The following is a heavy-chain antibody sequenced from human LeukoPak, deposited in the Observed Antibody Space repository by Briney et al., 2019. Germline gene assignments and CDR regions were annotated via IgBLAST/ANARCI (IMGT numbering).Heavy chain of an antibody. CDR3: ARGWSWSGYLYIGY. J-gene: IGHJ4*02. CDR2: INAGNGNT. Sequence: ASVKVSCKASGHTFTSYAMHWVRQAPGQRLEWMGWINAGNGNTKYSQEFQGRVTITRDTSASTAYMELSSLRSEDMAVYYCARGWSWSGYLYIGYWGQGTLVTVSS. D-gene: IGHD3-3*01. CDR1: GHTFTSYA. V-gene: IGHV1-3*03.